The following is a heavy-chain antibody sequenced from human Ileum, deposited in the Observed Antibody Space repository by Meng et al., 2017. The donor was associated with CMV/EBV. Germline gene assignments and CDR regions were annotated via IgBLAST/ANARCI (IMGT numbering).Heavy chain of an antibody. D-gene: IGHD1-1*01. V-gene: IGHV4-4*02. CDR3: ARGTPNFGFDY. Sequence: QVQLQESGPRLVKPSGTQSLTCAVSGDSISSNNWWSWVRLSPGEGLEWIGDIYRDGTTNYNPSLKSRVTMSVDKSKNQFSLRLNSLTAADTAVYYCARGTPNFGFDYWGQGTLVTVSS. CDR2: IYRDGTT. CDR1: GDSISSNNW. J-gene: IGHJ4*02.